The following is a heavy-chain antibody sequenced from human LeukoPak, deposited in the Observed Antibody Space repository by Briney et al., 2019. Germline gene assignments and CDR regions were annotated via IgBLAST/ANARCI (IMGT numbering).Heavy chain of an antibody. CDR1: GGSISSINYY. CDR2: IYYSGST. Sequence: PSETLSLTCTVSGGSISSINYYWGWIRQPPGKGLEWIGSIYYSGSTYYNPSLKSRFTISVDTSKNQFSLKESSVTAADTAVYYARAGISPPHYFFDYWGQGTLVTVSS. J-gene: IGHJ4*01. V-gene: IGHV4-39*07. CDR3: RAGISPPHYFFDY. D-gene: IGHD2/OR15-2a*01.